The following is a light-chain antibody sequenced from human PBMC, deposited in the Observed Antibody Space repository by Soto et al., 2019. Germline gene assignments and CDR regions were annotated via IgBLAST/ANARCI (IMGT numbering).Light chain of an antibody. CDR3: QQYNSYTT. J-gene: IGKJ1*01. CDR2: DAS. V-gene: IGKV1-5*01. CDR1: QSISSW. Sequence: IQMTRSPSTLSASVVDIVSISCLASQSISSWLAWYQQKPGKAPKLLIYDASSLESGVPSRFSGSGSGTEFTLTISSLQTDDFATYYCQQYNSYTTFGQGTKVDIK.